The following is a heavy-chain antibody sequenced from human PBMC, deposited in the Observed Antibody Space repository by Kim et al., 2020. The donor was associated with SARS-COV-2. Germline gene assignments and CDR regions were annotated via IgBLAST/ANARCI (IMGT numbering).Heavy chain of an antibody. Sequence: GGSLRLSCAASEFAVSSDFMSWVRQAPGKGLEWVSVLYGDGTTYNRYSVKGRFTISRDDSKNTLYLQMNSLRAEDTAMYYCARGLLRAFNLWGQGTMVTV. V-gene: IGHV3-66*01. D-gene: IGHD3-10*01. CDR1: EFAVSSDF. CDR3: ARGLLRAFNL. J-gene: IGHJ3*01. CDR2: LYGDGTT.